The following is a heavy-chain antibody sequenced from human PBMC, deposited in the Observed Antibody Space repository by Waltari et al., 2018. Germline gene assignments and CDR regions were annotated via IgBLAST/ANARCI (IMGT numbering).Heavy chain of an antibody. CDR1: GFNFDDYG. Sequence: EVQLVESGGGVVRPGESLRLSCVSSGFNFDDYGMSWVRQAPGKGLEWVSTINWNGASTGYAESVKGRFTISRDDDKNSLYLQLNSLRPEDAALYHRARPDSHGVFAIWGQGTEVAVSS. D-gene: IGHD3-3*01. J-gene: IGHJ3*02. V-gene: IGHV3-20*01. CDR3: ARPDSHGVFAI. CDR2: INWNGAST.